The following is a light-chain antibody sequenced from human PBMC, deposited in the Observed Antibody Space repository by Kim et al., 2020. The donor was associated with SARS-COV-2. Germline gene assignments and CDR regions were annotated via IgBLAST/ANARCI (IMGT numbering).Light chain of an antibody. CDR2: WAS. CDR3: QQHYATTYT. CDR1: QSILYRSNNRNY. J-gene: IGKJ2*01. V-gene: IGKV4-1*01. Sequence: RATCTCKSSQSILYRSNNRNYLIWYQQKPGQPPKFLIYWASTRESGVPDRFSGSGSGTDFTLTISSLQAEDVAVYYCQQHYATTYTFGQGTKLEI.